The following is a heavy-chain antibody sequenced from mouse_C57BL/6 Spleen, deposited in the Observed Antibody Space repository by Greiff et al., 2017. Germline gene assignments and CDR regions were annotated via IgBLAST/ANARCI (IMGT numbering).Heavy chain of an antibody. CDR1: GFTFSSYA. CDR3: ARAQRYYYYAMDY. J-gene: IGHJ4*01. Sequence: DVHLVESGGGLVKPGGSLKLSCAASGFTFSSYAMSWVRQTPEKRLEWVATISDGGSYTYYPDNVKGRFTISRDNAKNNLYLQMSHLKSEDTAMYYCARAQRYYYYAMDYWGQGTSVTVSS. V-gene: IGHV5-4*01. CDR2: ISDGGSYT. D-gene: IGHD1-1*01.